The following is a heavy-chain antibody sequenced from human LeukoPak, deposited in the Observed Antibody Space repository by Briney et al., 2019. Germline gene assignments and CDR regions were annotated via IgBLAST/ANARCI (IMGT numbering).Heavy chain of an antibody. Sequence: GGSLRLSCAASGFTFSGYAMHWVRQAPGKGLEWVAVISYDGSNKYYADSVKGRFTISRDNSKNTLYLQMNSLRAEDTAVYYCARDSGQQLVPDYWGQGTLVTVSS. CDR1: GFTFSGYA. CDR2: ISYDGSNK. CDR3: ARDSGQQLVPDY. V-gene: IGHV3-30*04. J-gene: IGHJ4*02. D-gene: IGHD6-13*01.